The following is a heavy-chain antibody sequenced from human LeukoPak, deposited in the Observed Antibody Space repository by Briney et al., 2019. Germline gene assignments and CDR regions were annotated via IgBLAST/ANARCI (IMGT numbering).Heavy chain of an antibody. D-gene: IGHD6-19*01. Sequence: SETLSLTCTVSGGSISSYYWSWIRQPAGKRLEWIGRIYNTGRTNYNPSLKSRVTMSVDTSKNQFSLKLSSVTAADTAVYYCARCQWLAFDSWGQGTLVTVSS. CDR2: IYNTGRT. V-gene: IGHV4-4*07. J-gene: IGHJ4*02. CDR1: GGSISSYY. CDR3: ARCQWLAFDS.